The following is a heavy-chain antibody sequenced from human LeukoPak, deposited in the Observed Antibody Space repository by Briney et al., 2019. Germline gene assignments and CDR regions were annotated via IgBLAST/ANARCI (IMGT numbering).Heavy chain of an antibody. D-gene: IGHD1-26*01. V-gene: IGHV4-39*01. Sequence: SETLSLTCTVSGGSISSSGYYWGWIRQPPGKGLEWIASIYYSGSTYHNPSVKSRVTISVDTSKNQLSLKLSSLTAADTAVYYCARHEYSGSYYGLSWFDPWGQGTLVTVSS. CDR1: GGSISSSGYY. J-gene: IGHJ5*02. CDR3: ARHEYSGSYYGLSWFDP. CDR2: IYYSGST.